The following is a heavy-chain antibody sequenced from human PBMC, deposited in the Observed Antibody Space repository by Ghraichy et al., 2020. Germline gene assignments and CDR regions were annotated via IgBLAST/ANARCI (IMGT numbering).Heavy chain of an antibody. Sequence: GGSLRLSCVASGFTFSSFAMHWVRQAPGKGLEWVAIILHDCSTKYYADSVEGRFTISRDNSMNTLYLQMNGLGVDDTALYYCAKRGNLGCSGHWSLRLWDRGPLFSVS. CDR3: AKRGNLGCSGHWSLRL. J-gene: IGHJ2*01. V-gene: IGHV3-30*02. D-gene: IGHD1-7*01. CDR2: ILHDCSTK. CDR1: GFTFSSFA.